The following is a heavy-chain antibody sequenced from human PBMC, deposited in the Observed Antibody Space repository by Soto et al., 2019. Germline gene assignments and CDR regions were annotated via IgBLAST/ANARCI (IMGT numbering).Heavy chain of an antibody. J-gene: IGHJ4*02. D-gene: IGHD5-18*01. CDR3: ARGGDTSIVNPLFDY. CDR2: INPKNGET. V-gene: IGHV1-2*02. Sequence: ASVKVSCKASGYTFTGNYIHWVRQAPGQGLEWMALINPKNGETSSAQRFKDRVTMTRDTSINTAYMELSGLTSDDTAIYYCARGGDTSIVNPLFDYWGQGALVTVSS. CDR1: GYTFTGNY.